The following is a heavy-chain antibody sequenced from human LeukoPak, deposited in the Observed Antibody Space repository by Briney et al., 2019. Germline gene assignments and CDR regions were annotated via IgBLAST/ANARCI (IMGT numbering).Heavy chain of an antibody. Sequence: GGSLRPSCAASGFTFSDYYMSWIRQAPGKGLEWVGRIRSKTDSGTTDYAAPVKGRFTISRDDSKNTLYLQMNSLKSEDTAAYYCGGVKHYFDYWGQGILVAVSS. CDR2: IRSKTDSGTT. J-gene: IGHJ4*02. CDR1: GFTFSDYY. CDR3: GGVKHYFDY. D-gene: IGHD3-10*01. V-gene: IGHV3-15*01.